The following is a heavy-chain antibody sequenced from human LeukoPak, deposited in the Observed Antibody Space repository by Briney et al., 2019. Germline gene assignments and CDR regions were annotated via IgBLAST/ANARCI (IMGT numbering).Heavy chain of an antibody. CDR1: GFTFRSYA. CDR3: AKDPPDRWARAPPNYYFDY. D-gene: IGHD4-23*01. V-gene: IGHV3-64*04. Sequence: GGSLRLSCSASGFTFRSYAMQWVRQAPGKGLEYVSAISSNGGSTYYADSVKGRFTISRDNSKNTLYLQMNSLRAEDTAVYYCAKDPPDRWARAPPNYYFDYWGQGTLVTVSS. J-gene: IGHJ4*02. CDR2: ISSNGGST.